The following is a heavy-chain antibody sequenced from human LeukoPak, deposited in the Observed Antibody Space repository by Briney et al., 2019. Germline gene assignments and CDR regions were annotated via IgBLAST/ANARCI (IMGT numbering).Heavy chain of an antibody. CDR1: GGSISSSTYY. CDR2: IYNSGTT. CDR3: ARELAVTTRQYYYYGMDV. D-gene: IGHD4-11*01. Sequence: SETLSLTCTVSGGSISSSTYYWNWIRQYPGKGLEWIGYIYNSGTTYYNPSLKSRVTISVDTSKNQFSLKLSSVTAADTAVYYCARELAVTTRQYYYYGMDVWGQGTTVTVSS. V-gene: IGHV4-31*03. J-gene: IGHJ6*02.